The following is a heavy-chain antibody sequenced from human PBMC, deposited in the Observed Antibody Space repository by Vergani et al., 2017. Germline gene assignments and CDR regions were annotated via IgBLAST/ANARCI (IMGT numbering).Heavy chain of an antibody. Sequence: EVQLVPSGAEVKKPGESLKISCKGSGYSFTSYWIGWVRQMPGKGLEWMGIIYPGDSDTRYSPSFQGQVTISADKSISTAYLQWSSLKASDTAMYYCARHERMGYCSSTSCYRNWFDPWGQGTLVTVSS. CDR3: ARHERMGYCSSTSCYRNWFDP. CDR2: IYPGDSDT. J-gene: IGHJ5*02. CDR1: GYSFTSYW. V-gene: IGHV5-51*01. D-gene: IGHD2-2*02.